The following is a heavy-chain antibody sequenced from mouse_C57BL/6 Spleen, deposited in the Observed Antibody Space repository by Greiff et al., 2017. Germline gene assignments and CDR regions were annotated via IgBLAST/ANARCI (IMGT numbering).Heavy chain of an antibody. D-gene: IGHD2-1*01. CDR1: GYTFTSYW. V-gene: IGHV1-64*01. CDR3: ARVYYGNYVGFAY. J-gene: IGHJ3*01. CDR2: IHPNSGST. Sequence: VQLQQPGAELVKPGASVKLSCKASGYTFTSYWMHWVKQRPGQGLEWIGMIHPNSGSTNYNEKFKSKATLTVDKSSSTAYMQLSSLTSEDSAVYYCARVYYGNYVGFAYWGQGTLVTVSA.